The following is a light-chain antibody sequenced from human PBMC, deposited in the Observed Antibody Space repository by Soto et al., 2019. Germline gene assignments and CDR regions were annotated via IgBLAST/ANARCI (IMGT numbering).Light chain of an antibody. Sequence: QSALTQPASVSGSPGHSITISCTGTSSDIGGYNYVSWYQQYPGKAPKVMIYDVSNRPSGVSNRFSGSKSGNTASLTISGLQAEDEADYYCSSYTSSSTLEVFGTGTKVTVL. CDR1: SSDIGGYNY. CDR3: SSYTSSSTLEV. CDR2: DVS. J-gene: IGLJ1*01. V-gene: IGLV2-14*01.